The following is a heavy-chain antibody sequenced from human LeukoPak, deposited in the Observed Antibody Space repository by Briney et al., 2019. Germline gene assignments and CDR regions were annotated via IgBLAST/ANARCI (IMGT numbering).Heavy chain of an antibody. Sequence: SETLSLTCTVSGGSFSSGSYYWGWIRQPPGKGLEWIGYIYYSGSTNYNPSLKSRVTISVDTSKNQFSLKLSSVTAADTAVYYCASRPYSGSYVVDAFDIWGQGTMVTVSS. V-gene: IGHV4-61*01. D-gene: IGHD1-26*01. CDR2: IYYSGST. CDR1: GGSFSSGSYY. J-gene: IGHJ3*02. CDR3: ASRPYSGSYVVDAFDI.